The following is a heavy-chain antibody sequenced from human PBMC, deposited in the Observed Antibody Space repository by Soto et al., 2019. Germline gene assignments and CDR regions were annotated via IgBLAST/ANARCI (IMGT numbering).Heavy chain of an antibody. J-gene: IGHJ3*02. CDR3: AGSYKYGSGTFDAFDI. CDR2: IIPIFGTT. Sequence: QVQLVQSGTEVKKPGSSVKVSCKASGGTFSSYAISWVRQAPGQGLEWMGGIIPIFGTTNYAQRFQGRVSITADESTSTTYIELSRLRSEDTAVYYCAGSYKYGSGTFDAFDIWGQGTLVTVSS. V-gene: IGHV1-69*01. D-gene: IGHD3-10*01. CDR1: GGTFSSYA.